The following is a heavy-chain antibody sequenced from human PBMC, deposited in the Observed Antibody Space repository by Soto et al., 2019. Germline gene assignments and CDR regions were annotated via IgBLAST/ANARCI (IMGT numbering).Heavy chain of an antibody. J-gene: IGHJ5*02. CDR2: FIPLFGTT. D-gene: IGHD6-13*01. V-gene: IGHV1-69*01. CDR1: GGNFTNFG. CDR3: ARARGTSWYNWFDP. Sequence: QVQLVQSGAELKKPGSSVKVSCKASGGNFTNFGISWVRQAPGQGLEWMGGFIPLFGTTNYAQQFRGRFTGTADASQSTEYMELNSLRSEDTGIYFCARARGTSWYNWFDPCGQGTLVNVSS.